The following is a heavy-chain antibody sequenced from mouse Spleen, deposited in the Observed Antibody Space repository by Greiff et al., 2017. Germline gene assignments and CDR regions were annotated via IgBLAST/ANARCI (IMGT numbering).Heavy chain of an antibody. Sequence: QVQLKQSGPGLVAPSQSLSITCTVSGFSFTNYAVHWVRQSPGKGLEWLGVIWSNGSTDYNAAFISRLSISKDNSKSQVFFKMNSLQADDTAIYYCARGRGDYGNLGGFAYWGQGTLVTVSA. CDR3: ARGRGDYGNLGGFAY. V-gene: IGHV2-4-1*01. J-gene: IGHJ3*01. CDR1: GFSFTNYA. D-gene: IGHD2-1*01. CDR2: IWSNGST.